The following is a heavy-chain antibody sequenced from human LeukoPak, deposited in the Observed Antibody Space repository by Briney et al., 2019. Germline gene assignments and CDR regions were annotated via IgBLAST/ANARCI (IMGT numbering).Heavy chain of an antibody. CDR1: GFTFSSDS. CDR2: ISSSSSYI. CDR3: AREGGAAAGYFDY. V-gene: IGHV3-21*01. Sequence: PGGSLRLSCAASGFTFSSDSMNWVRQAPGKGLEWVSSISSSSSYIYYADSVKGRFTISRDNAKNSLYLQMNSLRAEDTAVYYCAREGGAAAGYFDYWGQGTLVTVSS. J-gene: IGHJ4*02. D-gene: IGHD6-13*01.